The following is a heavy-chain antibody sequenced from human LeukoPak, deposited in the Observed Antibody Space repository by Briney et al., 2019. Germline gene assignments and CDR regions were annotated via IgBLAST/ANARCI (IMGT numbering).Heavy chain of an antibody. J-gene: IGHJ3*02. V-gene: IGHV4-39*01. CDR1: GGSISSSSYY. CDR2: IYYSGIT. CDR3: ARAGQGYDILTGYYKSAFDI. Sequence: SETLSLTCTVSGGSISSSSYYWGWIRQPPGKGLEWIGSIYYSGITYYNPSLKSRVTISVDTSKNQFSLKLSSVTAADTAVYYCARAGQGYDILTGYYKSAFDIWGQGTMVTVSS. D-gene: IGHD3-9*01.